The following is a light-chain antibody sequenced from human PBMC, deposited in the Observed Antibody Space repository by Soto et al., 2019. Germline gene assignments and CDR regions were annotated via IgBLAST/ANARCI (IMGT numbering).Light chain of an antibody. CDR1: ESVDSNY. CDR3: QQYAYSPGT. V-gene: IGKV3-20*01. Sequence: EIVLTQSPGTLSLSPGERATLSCRASESVDSNYVAWYQQKSGQAPRLLISGASSRATGIPDRFSGSGSGTDFTLTIRRLAPEDFAVYYCQQYAYSPGTVGQGTQGELK. J-gene: IGKJ1*01. CDR2: GAS.